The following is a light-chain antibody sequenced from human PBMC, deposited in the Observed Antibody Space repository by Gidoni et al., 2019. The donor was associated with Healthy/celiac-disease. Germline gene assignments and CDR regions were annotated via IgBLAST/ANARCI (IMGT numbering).Light chain of an antibody. Sequence: EIVLTPSPGTLSLSPGERATLSCRASQSVSSSYLAWYQKKPGQAPRLLIYGASSRATGIPDRFSGSGSGTDCTLTISRLEPEDFAVYYCQQYGSSPEYTFGQGTKLEIK. CDR1: QSVSSSY. J-gene: IGKJ2*01. V-gene: IGKV3-20*01. CDR3: QQYGSSPEYT. CDR2: GAS.